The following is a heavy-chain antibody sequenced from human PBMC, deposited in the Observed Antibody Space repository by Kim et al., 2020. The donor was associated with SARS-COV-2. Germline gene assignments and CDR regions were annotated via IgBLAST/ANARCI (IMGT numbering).Heavy chain of an antibody. Sequence: ASVKVSCKASGGTFSSYAISWVRPAPGQGLEWMGGIIPIFGTANYAQKFQGRVTITADESTSTAYMELSSLRSEDTAVYYCARDERLPPQHNVGWGPHFDYWGQGTLVTVSS. J-gene: IGHJ4*02. CDR3: ARDERLPPQHNVGWGPHFDY. D-gene: IGHD1-1*01. V-gene: IGHV1-69*13. CDR2: IIPIFGTA. CDR1: GGTFSSYA.